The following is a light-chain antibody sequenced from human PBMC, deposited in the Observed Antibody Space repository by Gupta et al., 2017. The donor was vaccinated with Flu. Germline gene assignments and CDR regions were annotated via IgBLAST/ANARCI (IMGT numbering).Light chain of an antibody. J-gene: IGKJ4*01. Sequence: TLSLSPGERATLSCRASQSVSSSYFAWYKQKPCQAPRLLIFGASSRATGIPDRFSGSGSGTDFTLTISRREPEDSAVYYCQQYSGSPPITFGGGTKVEIK. V-gene: IGKV3-20*01. CDR1: QSVSSSY. CDR2: GAS. CDR3: QQYSGSPPIT.